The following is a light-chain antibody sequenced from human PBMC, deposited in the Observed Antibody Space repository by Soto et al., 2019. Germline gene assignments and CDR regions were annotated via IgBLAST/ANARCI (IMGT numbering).Light chain of an antibody. CDR3: QHSYSTPCN. Sequence: DIQLTQSPSSLSASVGDRVTITCRASQSISNYLNWYQQKPVKAPTLLVYAASSLQSGVPSRFGGSGSGTDFTLTISSLQPEEFATDYWQHSYSTPCNFGPGTKVDIK. J-gene: IGKJ3*01. V-gene: IGKV1-39*01. CDR2: AAS. CDR1: QSISNY.